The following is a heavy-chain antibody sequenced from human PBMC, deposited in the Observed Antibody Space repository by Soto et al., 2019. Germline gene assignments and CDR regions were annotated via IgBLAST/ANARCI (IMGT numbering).Heavy chain of an antibody. CDR1: GDSISSYY. V-gene: IGHV4-4*07. J-gene: IGHJ4*02. Sequence: QVQLQESGPGLVKPSETLSLTCTVSGDSISSYYWTWIRQPAGKGLEWIGRIYTSVSTNYKPSLNIRVTMSVDTYKNQFSLKMISVTAADTALYYCERAYSSSSEFDYWGQGTLVTVSS. D-gene: IGHD6-6*01. CDR3: ERAYSSSSEFDY. CDR2: IYTSVST.